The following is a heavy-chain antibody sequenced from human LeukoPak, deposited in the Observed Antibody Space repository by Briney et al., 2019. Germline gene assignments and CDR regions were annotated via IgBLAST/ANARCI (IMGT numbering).Heavy chain of an antibody. CDR3: ARGLALGYCSGGSCYAYDV. V-gene: IGHV1-69*04. D-gene: IGHD2-15*01. J-gene: IGHJ6*04. CDR2: IIPILGIA. CDR1: GGTFSSYA. Sequence: GASVKVSCKASGGTFSSYAISWVRQAPGQGLEWMGRIIPILGIANYAQKFQGRVTITADKSTSTAYMELSSLRSEDTAVYYCARGLALGYCSGGSCYAYDVWGKGTTATVSS.